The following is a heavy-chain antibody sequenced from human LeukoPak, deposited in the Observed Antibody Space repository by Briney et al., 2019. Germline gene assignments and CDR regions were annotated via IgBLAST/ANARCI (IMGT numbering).Heavy chain of an antibody. Sequence: PGGSLRLSCAASGFTFSNSWMHWVRQAPGKGLVWVSRTNSDGSLTTYADSVQGRFTISRDNAKNTLYLQMSSLRAEDTAVYYCARQPLIGGQGTMVTVSS. CDR1: GFTFSNSW. J-gene: IGHJ3*02. D-gene: IGHD1-14*01. V-gene: IGHV3-74*01. CDR2: TNSDGSLT. CDR3: ARQPLI.